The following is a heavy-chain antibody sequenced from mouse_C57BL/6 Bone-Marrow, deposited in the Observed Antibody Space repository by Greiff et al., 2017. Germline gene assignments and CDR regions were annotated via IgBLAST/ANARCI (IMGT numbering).Heavy chain of an antibody. CDR3: ARSITLAY. D-gene: IGHD1-2*01. CDR2: IHPNSGST. J-gene: IGHJ3*01. V-gene: IGHV1-64*01. CDR1: GYTFTSYW. Sequence: QVQLQQPGAGLVKPGASVKLSCTASGYTFTSYWMHWVNQRPGQGLEWIGMIHPNSGSTNSNEKFRRKATLTVDKSSSSAYMQLSSLTSEDSAVYDCARSITLAYWGQGTLVTVSA.